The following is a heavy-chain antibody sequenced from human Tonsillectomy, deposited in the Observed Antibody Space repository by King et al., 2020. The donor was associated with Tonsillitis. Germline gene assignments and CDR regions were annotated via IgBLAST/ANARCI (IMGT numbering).Heavy chain of an antibody. Sequence: QLQLQESGPGLVKPSETLSLTCTVSGYSISSGYYWGWIRQPPGKGLEWIGSIYHSGSTYYNPSLKSRVTISVDTSKNQFSLKLSSVTAADTAVYYCARGEYSGSLVFDYWGQGTLVTVSS. J-gene: IGHJ4*02. CDR2: IYHSGST. CDR3: ARGEYSGSLVFDY. V-gene: IGHV4-38-2*02. D-gene: IGHD1-26*01. CDR1: GYSISSGYY.